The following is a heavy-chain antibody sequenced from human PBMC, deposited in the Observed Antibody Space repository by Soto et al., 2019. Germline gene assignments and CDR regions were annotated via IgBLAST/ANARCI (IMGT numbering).Heavy chain of an antibody. CDR1: GYTFTDYF. V-gene: IGHV1-2*02. D-gene: IGHD3-16*01. Sequence: ASVKVSCKASGYTFTDYFVHWVRLAPGQGLEWMGWVNPDTGVATFPQKFQGRVTVTRDASINTDFMELTHLTSEDTGIYYCARDPIRGGVPYFFDFWGRGTQVTVSS. CDR2: VNPDTGVA. J-gene: IGHJ4*02. CDR3: ARDPIRGGVPYFFDF.